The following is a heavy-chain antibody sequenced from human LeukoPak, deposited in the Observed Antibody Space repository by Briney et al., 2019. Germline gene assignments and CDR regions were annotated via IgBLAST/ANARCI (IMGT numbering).Heavy chain of an antibody. Sequence: PSETLSLTCAVSGGSISSGGYSWSWIRQPPGKGLEWIGEINHSGSTNYNPSLKSRVTISVDTSKNQFSLKLSSVTAADTAVYYCARGGSGSYWGQGTLVTVSS. J-gene: IGHJ4*02. CDR1: GGSISSGGYS. CDR2: INHSGST. V-gene: IGHV4-34*01. D-gene: IGHD1-26*01. CDR3: ARGGSGSY.